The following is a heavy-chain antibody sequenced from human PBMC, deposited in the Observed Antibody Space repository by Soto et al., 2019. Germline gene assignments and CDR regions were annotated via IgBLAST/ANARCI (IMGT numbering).Heavy chain of an antibody. V-gene: IGHV4-59*01. CDR2: IYYSGET. CDR3: ARDLGGEFLKGSGMDV. D-gene: IGHD3-10*01. Sequence: QVQLQESGPGLVKPSETLSLACTVSGDSISRYYWSWIRLSPGKGLEWIGYIYYSGETNYNPSVKSRVTISVDRTKTQVSLKLSSVTAADTAVYYCARDLGGEFLKGSGMDVWGQGTTVTVSS. CDR1: GDSISRYY. J-gene: IGHJ6*02.